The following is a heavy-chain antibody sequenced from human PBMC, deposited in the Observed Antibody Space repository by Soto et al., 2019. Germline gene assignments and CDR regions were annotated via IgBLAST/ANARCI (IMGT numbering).Heavy chain of an antibody. Sequence: EVQLLESGGGLVQPGGSLRLSCAASGFTFSSYTMNWVRQAPGKGLEWVSAIGGGGGRTYYADSVKGRFTISRDNSKNSLYLQMNSLRAGDTALYYCAKDGGDAPYYYYGLDVWGQGTTVTVSS. J-gene: IGHJ6*02. CDR1: GFTFSSYT. V-gene: IGHV3-23*01. CDR3: AKDGGDAPYYYYGLDV. CDR2: IGGGGGRT. D-gene: IGHD2-2*01.